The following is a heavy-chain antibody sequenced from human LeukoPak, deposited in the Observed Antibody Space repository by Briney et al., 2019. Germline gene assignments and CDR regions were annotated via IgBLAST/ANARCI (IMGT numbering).Heavy chain of an antibody. Sequence: SETLSLTCAVYGGSFSDYYWTWIRQPPGRGLEWIGEVIHSGRTNYNPSLKSRVTISVDTSKSELSLKLSSVTAADTAVYYCARGILVLVYATFDNWGQGSLVTVSS. CDR3: ARGILVLVYATFDN. CDR1: GGSFSDYY. V-gene: IGHV4-34*12. J-gene: IGHJ4*02. CDR2: VIHSGRT. D-gene: IGHD2-8*01.